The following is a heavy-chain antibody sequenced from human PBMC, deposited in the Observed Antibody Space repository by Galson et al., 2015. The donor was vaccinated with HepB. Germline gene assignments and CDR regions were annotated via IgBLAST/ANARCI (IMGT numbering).Heavy chain of an antibody. CDR2: ISYDGSNK. CDR3: ARETTTVVTQGYFDY. V-gene: IGHV3-30-3*01. D-gene: IGHD4-23*01. Sequence: SLRLSCAASGFTFSSYAMHWVRQAPGKGLEWVAVISYDGSNKYYADSVKGRFTISRDNSKNTLYLQMNSLRAEDTAAYYCARETTTVVTQGYFDYWGQGPLVTVSS. J-gene: IGHJ4*02. CDR1: GFTFSSYA.